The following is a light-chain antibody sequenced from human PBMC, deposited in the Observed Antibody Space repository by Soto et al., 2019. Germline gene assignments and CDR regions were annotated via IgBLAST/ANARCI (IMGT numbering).Light chain of an antibody. CDR3: QQSYSAPPLT. J-gene: IGKJ4*02. V-gene: IGKV1-39*01. CDR1: QSISKY. Sequence: IQMTQSPSSLSASVGDRVTITCRASQSISKYLNWYQQKPGKAPKLLIYAASSLHSGVHSRFSGSGSGTDFTLTISSLQPEDFATYYCQQSYSAPPLTFGGGTNVEFK. CDR2: AAS.